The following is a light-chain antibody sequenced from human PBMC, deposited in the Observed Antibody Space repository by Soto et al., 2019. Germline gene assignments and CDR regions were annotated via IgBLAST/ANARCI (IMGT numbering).Light chain of an antibody. CDR2: GAS. CDR1: QSVSSSY. Sequence: EIVLTQSPGTLSLSPGERATLSCRASQSVSSSYIGWYQQKAGQAPRLLIYGASSRATALPDRFCGSGAGTDFSLTISRLEPEDVAVYYYQQHGSSPPRTFGQGTRLEIK. CDR3: QQHGSSPPRT. J-gene: IGKJ5*01. V-gene: IGKV3-20*01.